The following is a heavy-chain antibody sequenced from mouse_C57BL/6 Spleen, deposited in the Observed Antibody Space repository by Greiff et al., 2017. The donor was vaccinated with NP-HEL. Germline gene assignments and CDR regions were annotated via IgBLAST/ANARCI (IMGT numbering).Heavy chain of an antibody. V-gene: IGHV7-3*01. CDR1: GFTFTDYY. CDR3: ARYTEAQDYYGSSYWYFDV. CDR2: IRNKANGYTT. Sequence: EVQLMESGGGLVQPGGSLSLSCAASGFTFTDYYMSWVRQPPGKALEWLGFIRNKANGYTTEYSESVKGRFTISRDNSQSILYLQMSALRAEDSATYDCARYTEAQDYYGSSYWYFDVWGTGTTVTVSS. J-gene: IGHJ1*03. D-gene: IGHD1-1*01.